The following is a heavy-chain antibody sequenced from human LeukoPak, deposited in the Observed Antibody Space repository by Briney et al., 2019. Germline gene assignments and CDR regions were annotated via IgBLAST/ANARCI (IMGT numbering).Heavy chain of an antibody. Sequence: PGGSLRLSCAASGFTFSSYWMSWVRQAPGKGLEWVANIKQDGSEKYYVDSVKGRFTISRDNAKNSLYLQMNSLRAEDTAVYYCARDVDDILTGYYRGYYFDYWGQGTLVTVSS. CDR1: GFTFSSYW. CDR2: IKQDGSEK. D-gene: IGHD3-9*01. V-gene: IGHV3-7*01. J-gene: IGHJ4*02. CDR3: ARDVDDILTGYYRGYYFDY.